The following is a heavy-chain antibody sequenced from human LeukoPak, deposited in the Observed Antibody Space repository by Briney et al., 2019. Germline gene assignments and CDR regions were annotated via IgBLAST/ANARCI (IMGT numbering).Heavy chain of an antibody. CDR2: IYHSGTT. V-gene: IGHV4-4*02. CDR1: GGSITSSNW. CDR3: ANGGSI. Sequence: SETLSLTCAVSGGSITSSNWWSWVRQPPGKGLEWIGEIYHSGTTNYNPSLKNRVTMSVDTSRNQISLNLSSVTAADTAVYYCANGGSIRGQGTMVAVSS. J-gene: IGHJ3*02. D-gene: IGHD4-23*01.